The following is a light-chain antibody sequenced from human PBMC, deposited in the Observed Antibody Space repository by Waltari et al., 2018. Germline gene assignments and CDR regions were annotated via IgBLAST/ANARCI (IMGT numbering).Light chain of an antibody. CDR1: RSVSGDY. Sequence: EVVLTQSPGTLSLSPGERATLSCGASRSVSGDYLAWYQQKPGQAPRLLIHSSSSRAPGVPDRFSGSGSGTDFTLTISRLEPEDFAVYYCHQYGNSPFTFGPGTKVDIK. CDR3: HQYGNSPFT. J-gene: IGKJ3*01. V-gene: IGKV3-20*01. CDR2: SSS.